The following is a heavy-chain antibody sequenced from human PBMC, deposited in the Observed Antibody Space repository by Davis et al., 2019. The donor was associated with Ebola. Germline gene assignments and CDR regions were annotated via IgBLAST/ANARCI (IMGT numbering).Heavy chain of an antibody. CDR2: INPSGGST. CDR3: ARDSPSYGDYVYAAY. D-gene: IGHD4-17*01. CDR1: GYTFTSYY. Sequence: ASVKVSCKASGYTFTSYYMHWVRQAPGQGLEWMGIINPSGGSTSYAQKFQGRVTMTRDTSTSTVYMELSSLRSEDTAVYYCARDSPSYGDYVYAAYWGQGTLVTVSS. V-gene: IGHV1-46*01. J-gene: IGHJ4*02.